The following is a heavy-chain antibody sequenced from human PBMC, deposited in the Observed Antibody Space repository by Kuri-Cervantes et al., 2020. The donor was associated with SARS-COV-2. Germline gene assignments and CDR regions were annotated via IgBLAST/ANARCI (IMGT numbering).Heavy chain of an antibody. CDR2: ISYDGGRT. Sequence: GESLKISCAASGFTFSDYWTHWVRQAPGKGPMWVSRISYDGGRTMYADSVRGRFTISRDNAKNTLFLQMNSLRLEDTAVYYCVRDCTISSCSNAGKYWGQGTLVTVSS. CDR3: VRDCTISSCSNAGKY. D-gene: IGHD6-13*01. J-gene: IGHJ4*02. CDR1: GFTFSDYW. V-gene: IGHV3-74*03.